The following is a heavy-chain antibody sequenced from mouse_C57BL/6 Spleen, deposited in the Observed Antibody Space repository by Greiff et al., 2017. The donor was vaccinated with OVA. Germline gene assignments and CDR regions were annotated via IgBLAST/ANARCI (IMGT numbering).Heavy chain of an antibody. CDR1: GYSITSGYY. CDR2: ISYDGSN. CDR3: ASSYDYGFFDY. D-gene: IGHD2-4*01. V-gene: IGHV3-6*01. J-gene: IGHJ2*01. Sequence: EVQLVESGPGLVKPSQSLSLTCSVTGYSITSGYYWNWIRQFPGNKLEWMGYISYDGSNNYNPSLKNRISITRDTSKNQFFLKLNSVTTEDTATYYCASSYDYGFFDYWGQGTTLTVSS.